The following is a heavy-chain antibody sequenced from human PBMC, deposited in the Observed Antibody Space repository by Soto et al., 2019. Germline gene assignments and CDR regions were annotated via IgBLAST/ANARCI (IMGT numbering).Heavy chain of an antibody. D-gene: IGHD1-26*01. CDR3: AGDGSDEAFEY. V-gene: IGHV1-69*13. CDR1: GYTFTSYG. Sequence: SXKVSCKASGYTFTSYGIAWVRQAPGQGLEWMGRIIPLFGAANYAQKFQGRVTITADESTSTAHMELSSPRSDDAAVYYCAGDGSDEAFEYWGKGTLVTVSS. J-gene: IGHJ4*02. CDR2: IIPLFGAA.